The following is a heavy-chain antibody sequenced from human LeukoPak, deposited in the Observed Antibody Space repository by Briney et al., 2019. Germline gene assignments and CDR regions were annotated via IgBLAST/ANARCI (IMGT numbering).Heavy chain of an antibody. CDR3: AREASLRGAEAFDI. D-gene: IGHD3-10*01. J-gene: IGHJ3*02. CDR2: IFYTGRT. Sequence: SETLSLTCTVSGGSISSGSYYWSWIRQPAGKGLEWIGYIFYTGRTIYNPSLKSRVTLSVDTSKNQFSLNVSSVTAADTAVYYCAREASLRGAEAFDIWGQGTVVTVSS. V-gene: IGHV4-61*10. CDR1: GGSISSGSYY.